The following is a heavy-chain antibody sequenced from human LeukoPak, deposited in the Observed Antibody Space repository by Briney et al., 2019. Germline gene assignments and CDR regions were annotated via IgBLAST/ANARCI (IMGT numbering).Heavy chain of an antibody. CDR2: IYNSGST. CDR3: ARAYSSSWYFNWFDP. J-gene: IGHJ5*02. V-gene: IGHV4-38-2*02. Sequence: SETLSLTCTVSGYSISSGYFWGWIRPPPGKGLEWIGTIYNSGSTYYNASLESRVTISVDTSKNQFSLKLSSVTAADTAVYYCARAYSSSWYFNWFDPWGQGTLVTVSS. D-gene: IGHD6-13*01. CDR1: GYSISSGYF.